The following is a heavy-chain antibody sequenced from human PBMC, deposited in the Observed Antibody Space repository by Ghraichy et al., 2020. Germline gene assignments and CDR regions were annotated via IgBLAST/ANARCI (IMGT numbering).Heavy chain of an antibody. J-gene: IGHJ5*02. V-gene: IGHV4-61*02. CDR2: IYTSGST. Sequence: SETLSLTCTVSGGSISSGSYYWSWIRQPAGKGLEWIGRIYTSGSTNYNPSLKSRVTISVDTSKNQFSLKLSSVTAADTAVYYCARDHHQPGRHRIAVADHLGSWFDPWGQGTLVTVSS. D-gene: IGHD6-19*01. CDR3: ARDHHQPGRHRIAVADHLGSWFDP. CDR1: GGSISSGSYY.